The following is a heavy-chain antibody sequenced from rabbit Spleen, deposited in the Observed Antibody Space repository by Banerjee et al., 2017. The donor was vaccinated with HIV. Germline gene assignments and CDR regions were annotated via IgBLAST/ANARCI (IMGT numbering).Heavy chain of an antibody. D-gene: IGHD8-1*01. J-gene: IGHJ6*01. CDR2: IDSGDHSYT. Sequence: QEQLVESGGGLVQPGGSLKLSCTASGFSFSNKAVMCWVRQAPGKGLEWIACIDSGDHSYTFYATWATGRFTISKTSSTTVTLQMTSLTAADTATYFCARDSGTSFSSYGMDLWAQGPSSPS. CDR3: ARDSGTSFSSYGMDL. CDR1: GFSFSNKAV. V-gene: IGHV1S45*01.